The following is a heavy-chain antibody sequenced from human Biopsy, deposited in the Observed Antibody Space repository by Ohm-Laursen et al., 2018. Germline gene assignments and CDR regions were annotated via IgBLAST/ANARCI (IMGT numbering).Heavy chain of an antibody. Sequence: TQTLTLTCSFSGFSLSSTGMRISWVRQPPGKALECLGRIDWDDDKFYSPSLETRLSFSKDTTTNQVVLTLTDVDPEGTATYYCARTRAHNFGALEFWGQGILVTVSS. CDR3: ARTRAHNFGALEF. CDR2: IDWDDDK. J-gene: IGHJ4*01. CDR1: GFSLSSTGMR. V-gene: IGHV2-70*04. D-gene: IGHD1-1*01.